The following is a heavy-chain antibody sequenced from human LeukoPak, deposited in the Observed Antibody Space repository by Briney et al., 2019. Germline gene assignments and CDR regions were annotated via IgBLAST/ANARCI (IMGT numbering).Heavy chain of an antibody. Sequence: SETLSLTCAVSGGSISSSNWWSWVRQPPGKGLEWIGEIYHSGSTNYNPSLKSRVTISVDKSKNQFSLKLSSVTAADTAVYYCARDSRAPDTAMANWFDPWGQGTLVTVSS. CDR1: GGSISSSNW. J-gene: IGHJ5*02. D-gene: IGHD5-18*01. V-gene: IGHV4-4*02. CDR3: ARDSRAPDTAMANWFDP. CDR2: IYHSGST.